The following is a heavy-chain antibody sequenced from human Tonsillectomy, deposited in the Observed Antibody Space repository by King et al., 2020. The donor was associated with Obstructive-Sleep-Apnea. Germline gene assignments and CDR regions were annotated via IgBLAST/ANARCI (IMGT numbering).Heavy chain of an antibody. CDR1: GGCFSGYY. CDR3: ARGPRFFDY. V-gene: IGHV4-34*01. CDR2: INHSGST. D-gene: IGHD3-3*01. Sequence: VQLQQWGAGLLKPSETLSLTCAVYGGCFSGYYWSWSRQPPGTVLEWIWEINHSGSTNYNPSLKSRVTISVDTSKNQFSRKLSPVTAADTAVYYCARGPRFFDYWGQGTLVTVSS. J-gene: IGHJ4*02.